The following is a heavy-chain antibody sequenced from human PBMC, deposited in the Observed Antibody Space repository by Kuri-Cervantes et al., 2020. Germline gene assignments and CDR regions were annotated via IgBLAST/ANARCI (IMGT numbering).Heavy chain of an antibody. CDR2: IYWDDDK. CDR1: GFSLKSSGVS. CDR3: ARVYWTYLFDP. D-gene: IGHD3/OR15-3a*01. J-gene: IGHJ5*02. V-gene: IGHV2-5*02. Sequence: SGPTLVKPTQTLTLTCTFSGFSLKSSGVSVGWIRQSPGKALEWLSLIYWDDDKRYSPSLKSRLTITKDTSKNQVVLTMTNMDPADTGTYYCARVYWTYLFDPWGQGTLVTVSS.